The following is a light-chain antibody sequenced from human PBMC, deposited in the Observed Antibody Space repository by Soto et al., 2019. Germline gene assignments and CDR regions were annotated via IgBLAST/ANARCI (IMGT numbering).Light chain of an antibody. V-gene: IGKV3-11*01. Sequence: EIVLTQSPATLSLSPGDRATLSCRASQSVGSYLGWYQQRPGQAPRLLIYNASNRATGIPARFSGSRYGTDFTLTLSSLEADDFAVYYCQQRSDWPSTVGGGTKVEIK. J-gene: IGKJ4*01. CDR2: NAS. CDR1: QSVGSY. CDR3: QQRSDWPST.